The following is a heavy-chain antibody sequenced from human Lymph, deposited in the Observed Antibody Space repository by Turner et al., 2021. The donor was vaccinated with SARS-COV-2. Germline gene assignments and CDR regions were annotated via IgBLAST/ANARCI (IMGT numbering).Heavy chain of an antibody. CDR3: AGSRSGCYWGGFDY. V-gene: IGHV3-30*04. CDR2: ISYDGSNK. Sequence: QVRLVRSGGRVGHPGRSLRPSCAASGFTFSSYAMHWVRQAPGEGLGWVAVISYDGSNKYYADSVKGRFTISRDNSKNTLYLQMNSLRAEDTAVYYCAGSRSGCYWGGFDYWGQGTLVTVSS. J-gene: IGHJ4*02. CDR1: GFTFSSYA. D-gene: IGHD1-26*01.